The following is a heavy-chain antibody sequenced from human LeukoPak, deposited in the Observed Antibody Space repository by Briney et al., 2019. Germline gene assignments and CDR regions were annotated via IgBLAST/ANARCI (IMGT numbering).Heavy chain of an antibody. Sequence: SETLSLTCAVSGYSISSGYYWGWIRQPPGKGLEWIGSIYHSGSTYYNPSLKSRVTISVDTSTNQFSLKLSSVTAADTAVYYCARGLDPGIAAAPIDYWGQGTLVAVSS. CDR3: ARGLDPGIAAAPIDY. V-gene: IGHV4-38-2*01. D-gene: IGHD6-13*01. CDR2: IYHSGST. J-gene: IGHJ4*02. CDR1: GYSISSGYY.